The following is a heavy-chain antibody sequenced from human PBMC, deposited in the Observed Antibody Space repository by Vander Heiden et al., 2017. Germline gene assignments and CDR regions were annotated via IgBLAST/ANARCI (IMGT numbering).Heavy chain of an antibody. D-gene: IGHD1-26*01. CDR3: ARSEYYSDSGAAFDI. V-gene: IGHV1-46*01. CDR2: INPSGDST. J-gene: IGHJ3*02. CDR1: RYTFTSNF. Sequence: QVQLVQSGAEVKKPGASLTVSCKASRYTFTSNFIHWVRQAPGQGLEWMGIINPSGDSTSYEQRFQSRVTMTSDTSTSTLYMELSSRRSDDTAVYYCARSEYYSDSGAAFDIWGQGTMVTVSS.